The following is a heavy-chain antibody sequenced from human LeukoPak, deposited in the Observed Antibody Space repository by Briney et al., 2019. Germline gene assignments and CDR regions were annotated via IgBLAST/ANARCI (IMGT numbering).Heavy chain of an antibody. D-gene: IGHD1-26*01. V-gene: IGHV4-61*02. J-gene: IGHJ4*02. CDR1: GGSISSGSYY. CDR3: ARGSVGATILYDY. Sequence: PSETLSLTCTVSGGSISSGSYYWSWIRQPAGKGLEWIGRIYTSGSTYYNPSLKSRVTISVDTSKNQFSLKLSSVTAADTAVYYCARGSVGATILYDYWGQGTLVTVSS. CDR2: IYTSGST.